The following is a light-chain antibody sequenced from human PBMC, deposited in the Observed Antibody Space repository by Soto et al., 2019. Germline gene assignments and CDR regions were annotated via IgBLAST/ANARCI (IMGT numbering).Light chain of an antibody. Sequence: DIQMTQSPSSLSASVGDRVTITCRASQSISSYLNWYQQKPGKAPNLLIYAAFSLQSGVPSRFSASGSGTDFTLTISSLQPEDFATYYCQQSYSAPLTFGGGTKVEIK. V-gene: IGKV1-39*01. J-gene: IGKJ4*01. CDR1: QSISSY. CDR2: AAF. CDR3: QQSYSAPLT.